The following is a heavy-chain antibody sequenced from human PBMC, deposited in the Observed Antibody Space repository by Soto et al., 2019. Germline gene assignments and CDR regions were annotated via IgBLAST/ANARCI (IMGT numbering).Heavy chain of an antibody. D-gene: IGHD6-13*01. CDR3: AEAGYSSSWGLDY. CDR1: GGSFSGYY. J-gene: IGHJ4*02. Sequence: QVQLQQWGAGLLKPSETLSLTCAVYGGSFSGYYWSWIRQPPGKGLEWIGEINHSGSTNYNPSLKSRVTISVDTSKNQFSLKRSSVTAADTAVYYCAEAGYSSSWGLDYWGQGTLVTVSS. CDR2: INHSGST. V-gene: IGHV4-34*01.